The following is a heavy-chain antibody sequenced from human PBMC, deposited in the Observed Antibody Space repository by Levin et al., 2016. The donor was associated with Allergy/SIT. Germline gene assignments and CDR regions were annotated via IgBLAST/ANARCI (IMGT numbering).Heavy chain of an antibody. V-gene: IGHV3-23*01. CDR1: GFTFSSYA. Sequence: ETLSLTCAASGFTFSSYAMSWVRQAPGKGLEWVSSISGSGAYTYYADSVKGRFTISRDNSKNTLYLQMKSLRVGDTAVYYCAKSTVVVPETFDCWGQGTLVTVSS. D-gene: IGHD2-15*01. CDR2: ISGSGAYT. CDR3: AKSTVVVPETFDC. J-gene: IGHJ4*02.